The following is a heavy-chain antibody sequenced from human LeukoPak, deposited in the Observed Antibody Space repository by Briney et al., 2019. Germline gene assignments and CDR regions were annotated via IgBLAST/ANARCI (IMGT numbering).Heavy chain of an antibody. D-gene: IGHD3-10*01. CDR2: INHSGST. CDR1: VGSFSGYY. J-gene: IGHJ4*02. Sequence: PSETLSLTCAVYVGSFSGYYWSWIRQPPGKGLEWIGEINHSGSTNYNPSLKSRVTISVDTSKNQFSLKLSSVTAADTAVYYCARGQGLYGYWGQGTLVTVSS. V-gene: IGHV4-34*01. CDR3: ARGQGLYGY.